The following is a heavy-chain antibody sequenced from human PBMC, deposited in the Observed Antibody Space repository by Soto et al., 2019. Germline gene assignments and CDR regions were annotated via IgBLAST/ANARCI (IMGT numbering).Heavy chain of an antibody. CDR2: ISTYTVNT. D-gene: IGHD3-10*01. CDR1: GYTFTNYD. Sequence: QVHLVQSGAEVKKPGASVKVSCKASGYTFTNYDINWVRQAPGQGLEWMGWISTYTVNTNYAQKLQGRVTMTTDTSTSTAYMELRSLRSDDTAVYYCARGYYYGSGRPTPGGMHVWGQGTTVTVSS. J-gene: IGHJ6*02. CDR3: ARGYYYGSGRPTPGGMHV. V-gene: IGHV1-18*01.